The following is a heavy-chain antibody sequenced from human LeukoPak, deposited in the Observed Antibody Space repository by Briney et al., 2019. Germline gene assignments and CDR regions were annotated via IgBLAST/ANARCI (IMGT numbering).Heavy chain of an antibody. J-gene: IGHJ5*02. CDR3: ARTLGVPSAFDP. Sequence: GGSLRLSCAASGFTFRSFWMHWVRQAPGKGLQWVSRINSDGTSTTYADSVKGRFTISRDNAKNTVYLQMNSLRAEDTAVYYCARTLGVPSAFDPWGQGTLVTVSS. CDR1: GFTFRSFW. D-gene: IGHD2-2*01. CDR2: INSDGTST. V-gene: IGHV3-74*01.